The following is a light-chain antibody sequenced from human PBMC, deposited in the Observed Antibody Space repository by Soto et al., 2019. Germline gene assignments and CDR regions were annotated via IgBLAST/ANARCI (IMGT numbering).Light chain of an antibody. CDR3: QQFTNYPIT. V-gene: IGKV1-33*01. Sequence: SHSPSSVSSSDRDRVTITCQASQDIRKYLNWYQQKPGKAPNLLIYDTSNLETGVPSRFSGSGSGTDFTFTISSLQPEDITTYYCQQFTNYPITSGHGTRLEIK. J-gene: IGKJ5*01. CDR2: DTS. CDR1: QDIRKY.